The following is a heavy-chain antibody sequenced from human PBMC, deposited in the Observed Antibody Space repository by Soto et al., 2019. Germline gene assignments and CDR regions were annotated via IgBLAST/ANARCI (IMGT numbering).Heavy chain of an antibody. D-gene: IGHD3-3*01. CDR1: GFTLSSYA. CDR3: ARETYYDFWSGPYYGMDV. V-gene: IGHV3-30-3*01. Sequence: GESLKISCAASGFTLSSYAMHWVRQAPGKGLEWVAVISYDGSNKYYADSVKGRFTISRDNSKNTLYLQMNSLRAEDTAVYYCARETYYDFWSGPYYGMDVWGQGTTVTVSS. CDR2: ISYDGSNK. J-gene: IGHJ6*02.